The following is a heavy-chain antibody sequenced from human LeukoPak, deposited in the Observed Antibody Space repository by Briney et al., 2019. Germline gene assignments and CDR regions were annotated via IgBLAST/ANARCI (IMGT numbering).Heavy chain of an antibody. V-gene: IGHV3-53*01. CDR3: GSYRRAYDI. D-gene: IGHD1-26*01. Sequence: GGSLRLSRAASGLTVSSTSMTWVRQAPGKGLEWVSDFLSDGRIYYADSVKGRLTISKDNSQNTVNLQMDNLRAEDTATYYCGSYRRAYDIWGQGTVVTVAS. CDR1: GLTVSSTS. CDR2: FLSDGRI. J-gene: IGHJ3*02.